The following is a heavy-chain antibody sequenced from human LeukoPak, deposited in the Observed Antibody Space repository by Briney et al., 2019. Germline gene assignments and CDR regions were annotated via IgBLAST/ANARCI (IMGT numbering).Heavy chain of an antibody. V-gene: IGHV4-61*02. D-gene: IGHD4-17*01. Sequence: PSQTLSLTCTVSGGSISSGSYYWSWIRQPAGKGLEWIGRIYTSGSTYYNPSLKSRVTISVDTSKNQFSLKLSSVTAADTAVYYCARATTVTIHWYFDLWGRGTLVTVSS. CDR3: ARATTVTIHWYFDL. CDR2: IYTSGST. CDR1: GGSISSGSYY. J-gene: IGHJ2*01.